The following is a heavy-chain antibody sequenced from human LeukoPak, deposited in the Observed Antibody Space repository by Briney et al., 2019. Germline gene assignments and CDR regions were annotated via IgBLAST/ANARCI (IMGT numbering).Heavy chain of an antibody. Sequence: PSETLSLTCTVSGGSIRSYYWRWIRQPPGQVLERIGYIYYSGSTNYNPSLKSRVTISVDTSKNQFSLKLSSVTAADTAVYYCARASVVRYYYYGMDVWGQGTTVTVS. J-gene: IGHJ6*02. V-gene: IGHV4-59*01. CDR1: GGSIRSYY. CDR2: IYYSGST. CDR3: ARASVVRYYYYGMDV.